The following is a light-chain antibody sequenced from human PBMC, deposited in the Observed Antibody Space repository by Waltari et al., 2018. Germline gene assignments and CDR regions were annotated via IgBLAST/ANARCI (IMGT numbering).Light chain of an antibody. CDR2: GAS. CDR1: QSVTTN. CDR3: QQYSDWPLT. V-gene: IGKV3-15*01. Sequence: EIVMTQSPATLSVSQGERATISCRASQSVTTNLGWYQQKPGQAPRLLIYGASTRATDIPARFSGSGSGTEFTLTITSLQSEDFAIYYCQQYSDWPLTFGGGTKVEIK. J-gene: IGKJ4*01.